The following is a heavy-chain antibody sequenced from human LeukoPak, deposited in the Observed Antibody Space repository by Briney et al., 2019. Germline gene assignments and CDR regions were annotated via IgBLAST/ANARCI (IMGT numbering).Heavy chain of an antibody. CDR2: INPNSGGT. CDR3: AYTRDDILTGYPIDY. D-gene: IGHD3-9*01. V-gene: IGHV1-2*02. CDR1: GYTFTGYY. Sequence: ASVKVSCKASGYTFTGYYMHWVRRAPGQGLEWMGWINPNSGGTNYAQKFQGRVTMTRDTSISTAYMELSRLRSDDTAVYYCAYTRDDILTGYPIDYWGQGTLVTVSS. J-gene: IGHJ4*02.